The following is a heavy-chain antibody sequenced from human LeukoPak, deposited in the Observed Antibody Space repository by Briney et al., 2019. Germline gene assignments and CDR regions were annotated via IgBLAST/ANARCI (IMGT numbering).Heavy chain of an antibody. Sequence: GGSLRLSCAGSGFTFSSYGMHWVRQAPGKGLEWVAFIRLDGSNKYYGDSVKGRFTISRDNSKNTLYLQMNSMRPDDTAVYYCAKDSSGYTYGYGSYWGQGTLVTVSS. CDR3: AKDSSGYTYGYGSY. D-gene: IGHD5-18*01. V-gene: IGHV3-30*02. CDR1: GFTFSSYG. CDR2: IRLDGSNK. J-gene: IGHJ4*02.